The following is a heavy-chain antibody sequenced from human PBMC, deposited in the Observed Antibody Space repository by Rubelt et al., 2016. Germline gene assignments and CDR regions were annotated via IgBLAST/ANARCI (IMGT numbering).Heavy chain of an antibody. CDR1: GGSISSGGYS. CDR3: AASTARLTTDFDY. J-gene: IGHJ4*02. V-gene: IGHV4-30-4*07. CDR2: IYYSGST. Sequence: QVQLQESGPGLVKPSQTLSLTCAVSGGSISSGGYSWSWIRQPPGKGLEWIGYIYYSGSTYYNSSLKSRFTISLDTSKNQFSLKLSAVTAADTAVYYCAASTARLTTDFDYWGQGTLVTVSS. D-gene: IGHD1-14*01.